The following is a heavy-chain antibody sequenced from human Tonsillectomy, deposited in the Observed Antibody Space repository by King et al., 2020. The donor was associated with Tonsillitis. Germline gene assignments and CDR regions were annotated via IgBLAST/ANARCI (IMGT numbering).Heavy chain of an antibody. D-gene: IGHD3-22*01. Sequence: QLVQSGAEVKKPGASVKVSCKASGYTFTSYGISWVRQAPGQGLEWMGWISAYNGNTNYAQKLQGRVTMTTEKSTSTAYMELRSLISDDTAVYYCASDRGITMIVVVIVDAFDIWGQGTMVTVAS. CDR2: ISAYNGNT. CDR1: GYTFTSYG. J-gene: IGHJ3*02. V-gene: IGHV1-18*04. CDR3: ASDRGITMIVVVIVDAFDI.